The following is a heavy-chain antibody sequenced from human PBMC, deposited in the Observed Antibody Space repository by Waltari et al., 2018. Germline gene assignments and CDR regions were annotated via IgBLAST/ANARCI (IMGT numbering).Heavy chain of an antibody. CDR3: ARGPIAVAGTDNWFDP. D-gene: IGHD6-19*01. V-gene: IGHV4-61*09. J-gene: IGHJ5*02. CDR2: IYTSGST. CDR1: GGSISSGSYY. Sequence: QVQLQESGPGLVQPSQTLSLTCTVSGGSISSGSYYWSWIRQPAGKGLEWIGYIYTSGSTNYNPSLKSRVTISVDTSKNQFSLKLSSVTAADTAVYYCARGPIAVAGTDNWFDPWGQGTLVTVSS.